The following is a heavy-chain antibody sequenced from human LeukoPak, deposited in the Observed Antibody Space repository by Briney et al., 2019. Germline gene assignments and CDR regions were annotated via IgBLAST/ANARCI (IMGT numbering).Heavy chain of an antibody. Sequence: ASVNVSCKPSGYTFTDYYMEWVRQAPGQGLGWMGWINPNIGGTNYAQKFQGRVTMTRDTPITTADMELSRLRSDDTAVYYCARVRSYCTNGVCYWDLDYWGQGTLVTVSS. CDR1: GYTFTDYY. CDR2: INPNIGGT. D-gene: IGHD2-8*01. J-gene: IGHJ4*02. CDR3: ARVRSYCTNGVCYWDLDY. V-gene: IGHV1-2*02.